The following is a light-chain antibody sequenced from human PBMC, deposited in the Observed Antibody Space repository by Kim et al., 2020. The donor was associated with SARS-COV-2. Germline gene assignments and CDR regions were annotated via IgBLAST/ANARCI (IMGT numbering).Light chain of an antibody. J-gene: IGKJ4*01. V-gene: IGKV3-15*01. CDR2: AAS. CDR3: QQYLNWPLT. CDR1: QTISSN. Sequence: GSPGERATLSCRASQTISSNLAWYQQKPGQAPRLLIYAASTRATDIPATFSGSGSGTEFTLTISSLQSEDFAVYYCQQYLNWPLTFGGGTKVDIK.